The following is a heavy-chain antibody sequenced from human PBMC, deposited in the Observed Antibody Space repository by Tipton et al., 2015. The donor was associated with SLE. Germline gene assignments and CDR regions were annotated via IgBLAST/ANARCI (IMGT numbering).Heavy chain of an antibody. D-gene: IGHD3-16*01. Sequence: SLRLSCAASGFTFSSYGMHWVRQAPGKGLEWVAVIYYDGTKKYYADSVKGRFTISRDNAKNTLYLQMNSLRAEDTAVYCCAKDYDYIWGSEWYFDYWGQGTLVTVSS. CDR2: IYYDGTKK. V-gene: IGHV3-33*06. J-gene: IGHJ4*02. CDR1: GFTFSSYG. CDR3: AKDYDYIWGSEWYFDY.